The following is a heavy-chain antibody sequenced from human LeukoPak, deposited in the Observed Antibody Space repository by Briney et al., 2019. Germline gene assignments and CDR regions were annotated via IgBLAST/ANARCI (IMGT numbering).Heavy chain of an antibody. CDR2: ISSSSSYI. J-gene: IGHJ4*02. V-gene: IGHV3-21*01. D-gene: IGHD6-6*01. CDR1: GFTFSSYS. Sequence: AGGSLRLSCAASGFTFSSYSMNWVRQAPGKGLEWVSSISSSSSYIYYADSVKGRFTISRDNAKNSLYLQMNSLRAEDTAVYCCARGSSRAAYKYWGQGTLVTVSS. CDR3: ARGSSRAAYKY.